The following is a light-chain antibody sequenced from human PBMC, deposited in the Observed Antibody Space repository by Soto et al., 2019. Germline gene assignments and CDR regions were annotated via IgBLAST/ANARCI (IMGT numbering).Light chain of an antibody. Sequence: DIQMTQSPSSLSAFVGDTVTINCRATDSIDRYLNWYQQKPGQAPRVQITAASTLESGVPSRFSGSGSGTDFTLTINNLQPEDFATYYCQRTYNAPFTFGPGTKVSIK. CDR2: AAS. CDR1: DSIDRY. J-gene: IGKJ3*01. V-gene: IGKV1-39*01. CDR3: QRTYNAPFT.